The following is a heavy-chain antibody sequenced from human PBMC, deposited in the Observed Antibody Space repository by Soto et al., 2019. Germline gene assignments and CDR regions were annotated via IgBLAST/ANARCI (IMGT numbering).Heavy chain of an antibody. CDR1: GFTVSSYS. J-gene: IGHJ2*01. D-gene: IGHD4-4*01. CDR2: ISSSSSYI. V-gene: IGHV3-21*01. CDR3: ARPLWRDDYNWGYFDL. Sequence: GSLRLSCAASGFTVSSYSMNWVRQAPGKGLEWVSSISSSSSYIYYADSVKGRFTISRDNSKNTLYLQMNSLRLEDTAVYYCARPLWRDDYNWGYFDLWGRGTPVTVSS.